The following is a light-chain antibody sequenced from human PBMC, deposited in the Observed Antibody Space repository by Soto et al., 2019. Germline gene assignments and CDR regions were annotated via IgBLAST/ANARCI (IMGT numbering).Light chain of an antibody. Sequence: QSALTQPASVSGSPGQSITISCTGTSSDVGSYNLVSWYQQHPGKAPKFMIYEDSKRPSGVSNRFSGSKSGNTASLTISGLQAEDEADYYCCSYAGDSTLVFGGGTKLTVL. CDR1: SSDVGSYNL. CDR3: CSYAGDSTLV. J-gene: IGLJ2*01. V-gene: IGLV2-23*01. CDR2: EDS.